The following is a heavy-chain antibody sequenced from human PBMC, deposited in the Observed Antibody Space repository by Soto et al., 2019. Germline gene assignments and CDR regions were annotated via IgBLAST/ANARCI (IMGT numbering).Heavy chain of an antibody. Sequence: SETLSLTCAVYGGSFSGYYWSWIRQPPGKGLEWIGEINHSGSTNYNPSLKSRVTISVDTSKNQFSLKLSSVTAADTAVYYCASLRRFGELSWGQGTLVTVSS. J-gene: IGHJ5*02. CDR3: ASLRRFGELS. CDR2: INHSGST. V-gene: IGHV4-34*01. CDR1: GGSFSGYY. D-gene: IGHD3-10*01.